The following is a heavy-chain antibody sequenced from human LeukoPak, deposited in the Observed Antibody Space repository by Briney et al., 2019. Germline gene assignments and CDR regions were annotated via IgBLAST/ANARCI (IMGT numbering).Heavy chain of an antibody. D-gene: IGHD6-13*01. V-gene: IGHV4-34*01. CDR3: ARGIPYSTYWFDP. J-gene: IGHJ5*02. CDR2: INHSGST. CDR1: GGSFSGYY. Sequence: SETLSLTCAVCGGSFSGYYWSWIRQPPGKGLEWIGEINHSGSTNYNPSLKSRVTISVDTSKNQFSLKLSSVTAADTAVYYCARGIPYSTYWFDPWGQGTLVTVSS.